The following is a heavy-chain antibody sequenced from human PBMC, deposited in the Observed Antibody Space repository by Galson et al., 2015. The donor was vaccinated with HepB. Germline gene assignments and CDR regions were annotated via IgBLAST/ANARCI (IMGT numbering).Heavy chain of an antibody. D-gene: IGHD6-13*01. J-gene: IGHJ4*02. CDR2: ISSSSSTI. V-gene: IGHV3-48*01. CDR3: AREEETRRSSWYKLYYFDY. CDR1: GFTFSSYS. Sequence: SLRLSCAASGFTFSSYSMDWVRQAPGKGLEWVSYISSSSSTIYYADSVKGRFTISRDNAKNSLYLQMNSLRAEDTAVYYCAREEETRRSSWYKLYYFDYWGQGTLVTVSS.